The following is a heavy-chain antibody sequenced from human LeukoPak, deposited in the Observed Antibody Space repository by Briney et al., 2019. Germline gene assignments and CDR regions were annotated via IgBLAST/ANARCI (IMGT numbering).Heavy chain of an antibody. J-gene: IGHJ4*02. Sequence: QPGGSLRLSCAVSGFTVSRSYMTWVRQAPGKGLECVSVIYSGGNTYYGDSVKGRFTISRDNSKNTLYLQMNSLRAEDTAVYYCARGRIVATIDYWGQGTLVTVSS. CDR3: ARGRIVATIDY. CDR1: GFTVSRSY. D-gene: IGHD5-12*01. CDR2: IYSGGNT. V-gene: IGHV3-53*01.